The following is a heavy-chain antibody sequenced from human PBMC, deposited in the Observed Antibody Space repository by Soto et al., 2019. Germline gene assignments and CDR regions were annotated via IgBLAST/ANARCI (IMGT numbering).Heavy chain of an antibody. CDR1: GDSIRSYY. J-gene: IGHJ4*02. Sequence: PSETLSLTCTVSGDSIRSYYWSWIRQPPGKGLEWIGYIYYSGSTNYNPTLKSRVTISVDTSKNQFSLKLSSVTAADTAVYYCAREVGLYYGSGSYVDYWSQGTLVTVSS. D-gene: IGHD3-10*01. CDR2: IYYSGST. V-gene: IGHV4-59*01. CDR3: AREVGLYYGSGSYVDY.